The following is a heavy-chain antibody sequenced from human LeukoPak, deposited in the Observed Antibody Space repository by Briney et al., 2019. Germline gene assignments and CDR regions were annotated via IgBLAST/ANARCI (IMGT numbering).Heavy chain of an antibody. V-gene: IGHV4-39*01. D-gene: IGHD2-15*01. J-gene: IGHJ4*02. CDR1: GDSLSSGRSY. CDR3: ARHKGGGAHSFDH. Sequence: SETLSLTCSVSGDSLSSGRSYWAWIRQPPGKGLEWIGTVYYNGRTYHNPSLKSRVSISIDTSKGLFSMNLTSVTAADTAFYFCARHKGGGAHSFDHWSQGALVTVSS. CDR2: VYYNGRT.